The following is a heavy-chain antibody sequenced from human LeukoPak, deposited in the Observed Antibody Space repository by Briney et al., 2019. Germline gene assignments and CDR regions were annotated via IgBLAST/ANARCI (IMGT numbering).Heavy chain of an antibody. CDR3: AREAGRYCSGGSCYSNYYYYYMDV. CDR2: ISSSSSYI. D-gene: IGHD2-15*01. CDR1: GFTFSSYS. Sequence: PGGSLRLSCAASGFTFSSYSMNWVRQAPGKGLECVSSISSSSSYIYYADSVKGRFTISRDNAKNSLYLQMNSLRAEDTAVYYCAREAGRYCSGGSCYSNYYYYYMDVWGKGTTVTISS. J-gene: IGHJ6*03. V-gene: IGHV3-21*01.